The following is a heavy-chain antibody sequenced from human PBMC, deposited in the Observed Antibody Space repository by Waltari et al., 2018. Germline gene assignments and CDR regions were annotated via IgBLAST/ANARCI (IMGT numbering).Heavy chain of an antibody. J-gene: IGHJ4*02. CDR2: IIPIFGTA. CDR3: ARSNSTYYYDSRLLDY. V-gene: IGHV1-69*01. Sequence: QVQLVQSGAEVKKPGSSVKVSCKASGGTFSSYAIRWVRQAPGQGLEWMGGIIPIFGTANYAQKFQGRVTSTADESTSTAYMELSSLRSEDTAVYYWARSNSTYYYDSRLLDYWGQGTLVTVSS. CDR1: GGTFSSYA. D-gene: IGHD3-22*01.